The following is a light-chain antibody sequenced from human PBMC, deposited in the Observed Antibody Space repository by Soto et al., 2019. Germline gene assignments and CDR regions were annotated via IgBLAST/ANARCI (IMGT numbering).Light chain of an antibody. Sequence: IVMTQSPATLSVSPGERATLSCRASQSISDTLAWYQQKPGQAPRLLIYDVSNRATGIPARFSGSGSGTDFTLTISSLEPEDFAVYYCQQRSNWPRTFGQGTKVDIK. J-gene: IGKJ1*01. CDR2: DVS. CDR3: QQRSNWPRT. CDR1: QSISDT. V-gene: IGKV3-11*01.